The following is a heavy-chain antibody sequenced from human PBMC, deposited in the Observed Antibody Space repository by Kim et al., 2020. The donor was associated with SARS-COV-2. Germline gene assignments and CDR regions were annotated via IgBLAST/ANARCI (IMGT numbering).Heavy chain of an antibody. J-gene: IGHJ4*02. CDR2: ISYDGSNK. V-gene: IGHV3-30*04. CDR3: GRDPNMITVVGTIDY. D-gene: IGHD3-22*01. CDR1: GFSFSSYT. Sequence: GGSLRLSCAASGFSFSSYTMHWVRQAPGKGLEWVAIISYDGSNKYYAESVKGRFTISRDNSKNTLWLQMNSLRTEDTAVYRCGRDPNMITVVGTIDYWGLGTLVAVSS.